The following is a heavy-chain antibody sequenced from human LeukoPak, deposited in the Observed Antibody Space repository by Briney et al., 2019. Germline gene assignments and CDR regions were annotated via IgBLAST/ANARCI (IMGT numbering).Heavy chain of an antibody. CDR2: ISGRGDYT. J-gene: IGHJ4*02. Sequence: PGGSLRLSCAASGFTFSNYAMSWVRQAPGKGLHWVSTISGRGDYTYYADSVKGRFTISRDNSKNTLYLQMNSLRAEDTAVYYCAKGYTYGSDWGQGTLVTVSS. CDR1: GFTFSNYA. V-gene: IGHV3-23*01. CDR3: AKGYTYGSD. D-gene: IGHD5-18*01.